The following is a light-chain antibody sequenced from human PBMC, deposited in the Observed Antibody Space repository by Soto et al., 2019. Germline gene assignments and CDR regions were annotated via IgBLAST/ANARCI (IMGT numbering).Light chain of an antibody. Sequence: IVLTQSPGTLSLSPGERATLSCRASQSVSSSYLAWYQQKPGQAPRLLILVASSRATGIPDRFSGSGSGTDFTLTISRLEPEDFAVYYCQQYGSSRGTFGGGTKVEIK. J-gene: IGKJ4*01. V-gene: IGKV3-20*01. CDR2: VAS. CDR3: QQYGSSRGT. CDR1: QSVSSSY.